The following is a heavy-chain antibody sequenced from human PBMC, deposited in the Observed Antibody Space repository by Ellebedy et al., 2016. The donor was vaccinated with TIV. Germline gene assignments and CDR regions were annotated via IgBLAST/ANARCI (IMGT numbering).Heavy chain of an antibody. D-gene: IGHD2-15*01. CDR3: ARHVSTPGWSYDY. Sequence: GESLKISCKASGYGFTGLWVAWVRQMPGKGLEWMGTILPGDSQTKSWPSFPGQVTISADKSINTAYLQWSSLKASDTAMYYCARHVSTPGWSYDYWGQGALVTVSS. J-gene: IGHJ4*02. CDR2: ILPGDSQT. V-gene: IGHV5-51*01. CDR1: GYGFTGLW.